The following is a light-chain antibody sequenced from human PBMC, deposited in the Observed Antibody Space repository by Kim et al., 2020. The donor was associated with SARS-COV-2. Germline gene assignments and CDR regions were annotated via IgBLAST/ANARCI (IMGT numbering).Light chain of an antibody. CDR3: QQYNNWPPWT. CDR2: GAS. V-gene: IGKV3-15*01. J-gene: IGKJ1*01. CDR1: QSVSSY. Sequence: SPGERATLSCRASQSVSSYLAWYQQKPGQAPRLLIYGASTRATGIPARFSGSVSGTEFTLTISSLQSEDFAVYYCQQYNNWPPWTFGQGTKVDIK.